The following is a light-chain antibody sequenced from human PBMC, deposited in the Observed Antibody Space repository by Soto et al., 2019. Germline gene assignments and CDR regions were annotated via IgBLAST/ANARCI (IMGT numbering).Light chain of an antibody. Sequence: DIQMTQSPSSLSASVGDRVTITCRASQRISTYVNWYQQKPGRAPKLLIFEASNLQSGVPSRFSGSGSGTDFTLTISRLQPEDFATYCCQQSLTTPPTFGQGTKGEIK. CDR3: QQSLTTPPT. CDR1: QRISTY. V-gene: IGKV1-39*01. CDR2: EAS. J-gene: IGKJ1*01.